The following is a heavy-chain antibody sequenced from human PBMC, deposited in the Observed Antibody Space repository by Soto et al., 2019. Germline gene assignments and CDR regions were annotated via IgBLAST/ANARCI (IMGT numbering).Heavy chain of an antibody. D-gene: IGHD4-17*01. J-gene: IGHJ4*02. CDR3: ARDGDYDYFDY. Sequence: QVQLVESGGDVVQPGRSLRLSGAASGFTFSSYAMHWVRQAPGKGLEWVAVISYDGSNKYYADSVKGRFTISRDNSKNTLYLQMNSLRAEDTPVYYCARDGDYDYFDYCGQGTLVTVSS. CDR2: ISYDGSNK. CDR1: GFTFSSYA. V-gene: IGHV3-30-3*01.